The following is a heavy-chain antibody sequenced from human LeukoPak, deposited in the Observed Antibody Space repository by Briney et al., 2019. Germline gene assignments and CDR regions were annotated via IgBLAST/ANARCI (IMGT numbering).Heavy chain of an antibody. CDR2: IIPIFGTA. CDR1: GGTFSSYA. CDR3: ASPGYSTFYYYMDV. J-gene: IGHJ6*03. D-gene: IGHD4-11*01. Sequence: SVKVSCKASGGTFSSYAISWVRQAPGQGLEWMGGIIPIFGTANYAQKFQGRVTITTDESTSTAYMELSSLRSEDTAVYYCASPGYSTFYYYMDVWGKGTTVTVSS. V-gene: IGHV1-69*05.